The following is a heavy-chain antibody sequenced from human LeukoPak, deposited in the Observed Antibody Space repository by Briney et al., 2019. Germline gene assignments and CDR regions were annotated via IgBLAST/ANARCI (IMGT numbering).Heavy chain of an antibody. V-gene: IGHV3-21*04. CDR2: ISYTGTYI. CDR3: VRDRGTYRPIDY. CDR1: AFSLNAYN. Sequence: GGSLRLSCAASAFSLNAYNMNWVRQAPGKGLEWVSSISYTGTYIYYADSVKGRFTISRDNAQNSLYLQMNNLRAEDTAIYYCVRDRGTYRPIDYWGQGTLVTVSS. D-gene: IGHD1-26*01. J-gene: IGHJ4*02.